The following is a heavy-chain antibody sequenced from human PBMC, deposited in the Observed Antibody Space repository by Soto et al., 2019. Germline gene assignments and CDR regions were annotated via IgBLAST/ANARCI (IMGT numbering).Heavy chain of an antibody. CDR2: ISGSGGST. J-gene: IGHJ6*02. D-gene: IGHD3-9*01. V-gene: IGHV3-23*01. CDR1: GFTFSSYA. CDR3: AKEEAILTGYYTYYYYGMDV. Sequence: GGSLRLSCAASGFTFSSYAMSWVRQAPGKGLEWVSAISGSGGSTYYADSVKGRFTISRDNSKNTLYLQMNSLRAEDTAVYYCAKEEAILTGYYTYYYYGMDVWGQGTTVTVSS.